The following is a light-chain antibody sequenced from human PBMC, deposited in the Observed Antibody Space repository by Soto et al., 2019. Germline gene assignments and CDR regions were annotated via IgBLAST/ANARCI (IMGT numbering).Light chain of an antibody. CDR1: SSDVGGYKY. V-gene: IGLV2-14*01. CDR3: ASYRSRSTNLE. J-gene: IGLJ3*02. CDR2: YVS. Sequence: QSALTQPSAVSGSPGQSITISCTGTSSDVGGYKYVSWYQQHPGKVPKLWIYYVSNRPSGVSNRFSGSKSGNLASLTISGLQAEDEANYYCASYRSRSTNLEFGLGTQLPVL.